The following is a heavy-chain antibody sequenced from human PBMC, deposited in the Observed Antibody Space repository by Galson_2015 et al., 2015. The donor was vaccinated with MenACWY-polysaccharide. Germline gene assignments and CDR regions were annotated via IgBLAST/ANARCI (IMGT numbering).Heavy chain of an antibody. V-gene: IGHV6-1*01. CDR1: GDSVSNNHVA. J-gene: IGHJ4*01. D-gene: IGHD2-15*01. CDR2: TYRGSN. Sequence: CAISGDSVSNNHVAWNWIRQSPSRGLEWLGRTYRGSNQYAASMRGRIAINSDTSTNQFSLQLSSVTPEDTGLYYCARGAYSSFDLWGHGTLVTVSS. CDR3: ARGAYSSFDL.